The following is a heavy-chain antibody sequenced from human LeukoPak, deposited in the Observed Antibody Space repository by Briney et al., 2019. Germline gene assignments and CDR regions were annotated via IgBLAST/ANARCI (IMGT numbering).Heavy chain of an antibody. CDR2: IYPGDSDT. Sequence: KPGESLKISCKSSGYSFFNYWFGWVRQMPGRGLEWMGIIYPGDSDTRYSPSFQGQVTISADKSINTAYLQWSSLKASDTAIYYCARLHYFGSGNYYNVGDYWGQGTLVTVSS. V-gene: IGHV5-51*03. D-gene: IGHD3-10*01. CDR1: GYSFFNYW. CDR3: ARLHYFGSGNYYNVGDY. J-gene: IGHJ4*02.